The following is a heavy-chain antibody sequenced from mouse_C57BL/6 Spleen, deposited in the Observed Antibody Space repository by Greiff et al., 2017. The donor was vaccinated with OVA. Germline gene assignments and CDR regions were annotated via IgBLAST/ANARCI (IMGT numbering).Heavy chain of an antibody. J-gene: IGHJ2*01. CDR2: IYPGSGST. V-gene: IGHV1-55*01. D-gene: IGHD1-1*01. CDR1: GYTFTSYW. Sequence: QVQLKQPGAELVKPGASVKMSCKASGYTFTSYWITWVKQRPGQGLEWIGDIYPGSGSTNYNEKFKSKATLTVDTSSSTAYMQLSSLTSEDSAVYYCARHYGSTLYYFDYWGQGTTLTVSS. CDR3: ARHYGSTLYYFDY.